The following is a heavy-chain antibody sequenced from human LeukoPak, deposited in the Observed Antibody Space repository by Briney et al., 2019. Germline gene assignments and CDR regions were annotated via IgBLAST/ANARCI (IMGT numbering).Heavy chain of an antibody. J-gene: IGHJ4*02. CDR1: GGSFSGYY. CDR3: ARRLYCSSTSCYYSRGFDY. V-gene: IGHV4-34*01. Sequence: SETLSLTCAVYGGSFSGYYWSWIRQPPGKGLEWIGEINHSGSTNYNPSLKSRVTISVDTSKNQFSLKLSSVTAADTAVYYCARRLYCSSTSCYYSRGFDYWGQGTLVTVSS. CDR2: INHSGST. D-gene: IGHD2-2*01.